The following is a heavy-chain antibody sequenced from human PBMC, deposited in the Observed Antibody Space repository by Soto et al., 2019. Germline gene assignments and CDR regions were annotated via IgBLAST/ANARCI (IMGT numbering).Heavy chain of an antibody. CDR2: IWYDGSNK. V-gene: IGHV3-33*01. J-gene: IGHJ5*02. CDR3: ARQGDLGWFDL. Sequence: QVQLVESGGGVVQPGRSLRLSCAASGFTFSSYGMHWVRQAPGKGLEWVAVIWYDGSNKYYADAVKGRFTISRDNSKNTLYLQINSLRAEDTAVYYCARQGDLGWFDLWGQGTLVTVSS. CDR1: GFTFSSYG. D-gene: IGHD2-21*02.